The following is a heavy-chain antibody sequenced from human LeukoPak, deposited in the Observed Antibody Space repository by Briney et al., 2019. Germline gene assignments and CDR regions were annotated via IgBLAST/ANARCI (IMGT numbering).Heavy chain of an antibody. CDR2: IIPMFGTA. CDR3: ASAQYYDVLTGYSPYRCFDP. D-gene: IGHD3-9*01. Sequence: SVKVSCKASGGTFNNSVINWVRQAPGQGLEWMGGIIPMFGTAIYAQKFQGRVTTTADESTSTAYMELSSLRSEDTAVYYCASAQYYDVLTGYSPYRCFDPWGQGTLVTVSS. CDR1: GGTFNNSV. J-gene: IGHJ5*02. V-gene: IGHV1-69*13.